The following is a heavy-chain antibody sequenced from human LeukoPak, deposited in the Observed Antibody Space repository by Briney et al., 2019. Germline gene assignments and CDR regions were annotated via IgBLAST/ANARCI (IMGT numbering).Heavy chain of an antibody. D-gene: IGHD3-3*01. CDR3: AREGGFYRPLDY. CDR2: VHLDGRA. Sequence: SETLSLTCGVSGGSITTTNWWTWVRQPPGKGLEWIGEVHLDGRANYNPSLESRLTISVDLSENHISLRLTSVTAADTAVYYCAREGGFYRPLDYSGQGTLVTVSS. V-gene: IGHV4-4*02. CDR1: GGSITTTNW. J-gene: IGHJ4*02.